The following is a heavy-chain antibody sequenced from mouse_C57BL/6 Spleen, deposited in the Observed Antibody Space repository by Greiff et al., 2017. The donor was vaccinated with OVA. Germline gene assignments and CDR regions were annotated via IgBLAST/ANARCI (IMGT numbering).Heavy chain of an antibody. CDR1: GYTFTDYE. D-gene: IGHD2-5*01. CDR3: ARFDSNLYYYAMDY. Sequence: QVQLQQSGAELVRPGASVTLSCKASGYTFTDYEMHWVKQTPVHGLEWIGAIDPETGGTAYNQKFKGKAILTADKSSSTAYMELRSLTSEDSAVYYCARFDSNLYYYAMDYWGQGTSVTVSS. CDR2: IDPETGGT. J-gene: IGHJ4*01. V-gene: IGHV1-15*01.